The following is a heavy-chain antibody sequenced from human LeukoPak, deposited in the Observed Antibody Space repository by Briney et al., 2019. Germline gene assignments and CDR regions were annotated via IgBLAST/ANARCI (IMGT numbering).Heavy chain of an antibody. Sequence: PGGSLRLSCAASGFTFSSYGIHWVRQAPGKGLEWVAVISYDGSNKYYADSVKGRFTISRDNSKNTLYLQMNSLRAEDTAVYYCAKAGAVAGLFDYWGQGTLVTVSS. J-gene: IGHJ4*02. CDR1: GFTFSSYG. CDR2: ISYDGSNK. CDR3: AKAGAVAGLFDY. D-gene: IGHD6-19*01. V-gene: IGHV3-30*18.